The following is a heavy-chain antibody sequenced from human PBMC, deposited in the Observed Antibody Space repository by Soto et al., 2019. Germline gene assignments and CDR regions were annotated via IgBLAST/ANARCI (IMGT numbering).Heavy chain of an antibody. CDR2: INPRDSDV. V-gene: IGHV5-51*01. CDR3: ARPDSSHAVWYPKYEI. CDR1: DYTFAAYW. J-gene: IGHJ3*02. Sequence: GESLKISCKGFDYTFAAYWIGLVRQIPGKGLEWMRVINPRDSDVKYSPPFQGQVTISPDKSINSASLQWRRLKASDTAMYSCARPDSSHAVWYPKYEIWGPGTMVKVSS. D-gene: IGHD3-16*01.